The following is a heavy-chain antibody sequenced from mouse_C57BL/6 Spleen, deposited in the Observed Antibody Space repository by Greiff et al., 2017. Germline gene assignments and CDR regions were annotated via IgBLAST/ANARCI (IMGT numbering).Heavy chain of an antibody. CDR1: GFTFSSYA. J-gene: IGHJ2*01. Sequence: EVKLVESGEGLVKPGGSLKLSCAASGFTFSSYAMSWVRQTPEKRLEWVAYISSGGDYIYYADTVKGRFTISRDNARNTLYLQMSSLKSEDTAMYYCTRDPNYYGSSYVDYWGQGTTLTVSS. D-gene: IGHD1-1*01. V-gene: IGHV5-9-1*02. CDR3: TRDPNYYGSSYVDY. CDR2: ISSGGDYI.